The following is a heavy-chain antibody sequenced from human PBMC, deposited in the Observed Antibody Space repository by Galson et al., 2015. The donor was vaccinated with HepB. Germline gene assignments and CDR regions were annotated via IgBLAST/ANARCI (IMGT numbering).Heavy chain of an antibody. CDR2: INWNSGNI. Sequence: SCAASGFTFDNYAMHWVRQAPGKGPEWVSGINWNSGNIGYADSVKGRFTISRDNSKNTLYLQMNSLRAEDTAVYYCAKGWGYYYGSGSYKTPTPLDYWGQGTLVTVSS. V-gene: IGHV3-9*01. J-gene: IGHJ4*02. D-gene: IGHD3-10*01. CDR1: GFTFDNYA. CDR3: AKGWGYYYGSGSYKTPTPLDY.